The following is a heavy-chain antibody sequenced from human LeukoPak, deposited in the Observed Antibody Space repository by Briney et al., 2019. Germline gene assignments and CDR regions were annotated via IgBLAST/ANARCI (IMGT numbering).Heavy chain of an antibody. CDR1: GFTFSSYA. J-gene: IGHJ6*02. D-gene: IGHD5-12*01. CDR2: MVIMGDYI. Sequence: GGSLRLSWAASGFTFSSYAMQWARQPPGKGLEWVSSMVIMGDYIYYADSVQGRFTSSRDDAKNSLYLQLNSLRAEDTAVYYCAGDPNMTGYDFGVPGLRSLYYSGMDVWGQGTTVTVSS. V-gene: IGHV3-21*06. CDR3: AGDPNMTGYDFGVPGLRSLYYSGMDV.